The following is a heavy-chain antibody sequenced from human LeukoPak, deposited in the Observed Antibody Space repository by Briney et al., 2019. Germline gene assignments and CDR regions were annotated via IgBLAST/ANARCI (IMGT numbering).Heavy chain of an antibody. V-gene: IGHV3-30*02. Sequence: GGSLRLSCAASGFTFSSYGMHWVRQAPGKGLEWVAFIRYDGSNKYYADSVKGRFTISRDNSKNTLYLQMNSLRAEDTAVYYCAKDLRLYCSSTSCYTESDYWGQGTLVTVSS. D-gene: IGHD2-2*02. CDR3: AKDLRLYCSSTSCYTESDY. CDR2: IRYDGSNK. CDR1: GFTFSSYG. J-gene: IGHJ4*02.